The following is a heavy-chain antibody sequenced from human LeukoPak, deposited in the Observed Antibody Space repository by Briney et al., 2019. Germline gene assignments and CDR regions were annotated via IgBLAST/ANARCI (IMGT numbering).Heavy chain of an antibody. CDR2: IRNKTYNYAT. Sequence: PGGSLRLSCAASGFTFSGSAMHWVRQASGKGLEWVGRIRNKTYNYATAYAASVNGRFTISRDDSKNTAYLQMNSLKTGDTAVYYCTRLYDLGAWGQGTLVTVSS. CDR1: GFTFSGSA. J-gene: IGHJ5*02. D-gene: IGHD3-3*01. CDR3: TRLYDLGA. V-gene: IGHV3-73*01.